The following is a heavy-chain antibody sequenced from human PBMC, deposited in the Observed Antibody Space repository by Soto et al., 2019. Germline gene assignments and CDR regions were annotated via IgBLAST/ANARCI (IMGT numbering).Heavy chain of an antibody. J-gene: IGHJ4*02. CDR3: GNRGY. Sequence: GGSLRLSCVASGFTFNIYAMTWVRQAPGKGLEWVSAITASGDTTYYADSVEGRFTVSRDNSRSTLFLQMNNLRADDAALYYCGNRGYWGQGTLVTVSS. D-gene: IGHD3-10*01. CDR2: ITASGDTT. CDR1: GFTFNIYA. V-gene: IGHV3-23*01.